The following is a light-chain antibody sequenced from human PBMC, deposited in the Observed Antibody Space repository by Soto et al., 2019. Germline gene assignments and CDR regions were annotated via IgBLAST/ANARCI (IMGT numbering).Light chain of an antibody. CDR2: WAS. CDR1: QSVLYSSNNKNY. V-gene: IGKV4-1*01. Sequence: DIVMTQSPDSLAVTLGERATINCKSSQSVLYSSNNKNYLAWYQQKPGQPPKLLIYWASTRESGVPDRFSGSGSGTDFTLTISSLQAEDVAVYFCHQYYGTPYTFGQGIKLEI. J-gene: IGKJ2*01. CDR3: HQYYGTPYT.